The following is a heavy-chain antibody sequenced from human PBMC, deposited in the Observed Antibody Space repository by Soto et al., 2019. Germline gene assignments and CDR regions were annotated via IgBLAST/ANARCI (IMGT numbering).Heavy chain of an antibody. D-gene: IGHD3-16*02. J-gene: IGHJ4*02. CDR1: GGSFSGYY. Sequence: QVQLQQWGAGLLKPSETLSLTCAVYGGSFSGYYWSWIRQPPGQGLEWLGEINHSGSTNYNPSLKSRVTLSVDTYKSQSSLKLRSATAEDTAVYYCASPQTIWGSYRTSANGGFDYLGQGTMVTVSS. CDR2: INHSGST. V-gene: IGHV4-34*01. CDR3: ASPQTIWGSYRTSANGGFDY.